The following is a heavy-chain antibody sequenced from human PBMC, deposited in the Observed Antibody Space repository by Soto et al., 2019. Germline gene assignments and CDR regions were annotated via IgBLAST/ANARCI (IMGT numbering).Heavy chain of an antibody. Sequence: EVQLVESGGGLVQPGGSLRLSCAASGFIFSAIAMHWVRQAAGKGLEYVASVSHNAGSTYYAASVKGRFTISRDNSKNTLYLQMNSLRSEDTAVYYCVKDRWVDYWGQGTLVIVSS. CDR1: GFIFSAIA. D-gene: IGHD1-26*01. CDR2: VSHNAGST. CDR3: VKDRWVDY. J-gene: IGHJ4*02. V-gene: IGHV3-64D*06.